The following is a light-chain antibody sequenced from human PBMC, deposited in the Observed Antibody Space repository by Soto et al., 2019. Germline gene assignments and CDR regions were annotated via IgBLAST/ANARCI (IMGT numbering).Light chain of an antibody. CDR1: SSDVGAYNY. CDR3: YSYTSSSTYV. V-gene: IGLV2-14*01. Sequence: QSALTQPASVSGSPGQSITLSCPGTSSDVGAYNYVSWYQQHPAKVPKLMIYDVSNRPSGVSDRFSGSKSGNTASLTISGLQAEDEADYYCYSYTSSSTYVFGTGTKVTVL. J-gene: IGLJ1*01. CDR2: DVS.